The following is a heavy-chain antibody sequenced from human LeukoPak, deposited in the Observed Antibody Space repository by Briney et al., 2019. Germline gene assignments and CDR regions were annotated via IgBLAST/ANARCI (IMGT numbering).Heavy chain of an antibody. V-gene: IGHV5-51*01. CDR2: IHPGNSET. CDR1: GYSFISYW. CDR3: AIHNNYAFED. Sequence: GESLKISCEASGYSFISYWIGWVRQMPGKGLEWVAIIHPGNSETRYSPSFQCQLSISADKSISTAFLQWSSLKASDTAMYYCAIHNNYAFEDLGQGTLVAVSS. D-gene: IGHD5-18*01. J-gene: IGHJ4*02.